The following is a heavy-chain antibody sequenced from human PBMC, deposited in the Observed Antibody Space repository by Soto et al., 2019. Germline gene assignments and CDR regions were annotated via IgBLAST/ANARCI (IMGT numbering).Heavy chain of an antibody. CDR2: IYSGGST. Sequence: EVQLVESGGGLIQPGGSLRLSCAASGFTVSSNYMSWVRQAPGKGLEWVSVIYSGGSTYYADSVKGRFTISRDNSKNTLYLQMNSLRAEDTAVYYCARGRRDGYNPNYYFDYWGQGTLVTVSS. CDR3: ARGRRDGYNPNYYFDY. D-gene: IGHD5-12*01. CDR1: GFTVSSNY. J-gene: IGHJ4*02. V-gene: IGHV3-53*01.